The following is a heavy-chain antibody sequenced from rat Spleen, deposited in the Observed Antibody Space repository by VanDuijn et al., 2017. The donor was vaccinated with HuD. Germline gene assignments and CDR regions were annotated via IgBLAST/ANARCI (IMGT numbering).Heavy chain of an antibody. J-gene: IGHJ2*01. CDR2: IKKDSSTI. Sequence: EVKLVESGGGLVQPGRSLKLSCAASGFNFNDYWMGWVRQAPGKGLEWIGEIKKDSSTINYTPSLKDKFTISRDNAQNTLYLQMSKLGSEDTAIHYCARLAGTTVVDYYFDYWGQGVMVTVSS. D-gene: IGHD1-1*01. CDR1: GFNFNDYW. CDR3: ARLAGTTVVDYYFDY. V-gene: IGHV4-2*01.